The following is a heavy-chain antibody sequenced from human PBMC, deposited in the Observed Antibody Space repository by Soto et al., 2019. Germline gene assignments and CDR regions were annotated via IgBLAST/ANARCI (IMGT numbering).Heavy chain of an antibody. J-gene: IGHJ5*02. CDR3: ARGKQQLFSEGWFDP. CDR1: GGSISSSSYY. Sequence: SETLSLTCTVSGGSISSSSYYWGWIRQPPGKGLEWIGSIYYSGSTYYNPSLKSRVTISVDTSKNQFSLKLSSVTAADTAVYYCARGKQQLFSEGWFDPWGQGTLVTVSS. V-gene: IGHV4-39*07. CDR2: IYYSGST. D-gene: IGHD6-13*01.